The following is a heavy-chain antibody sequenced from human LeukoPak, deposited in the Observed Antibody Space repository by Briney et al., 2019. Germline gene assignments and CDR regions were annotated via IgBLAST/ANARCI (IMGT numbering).Heavy chain of an antibody. J-gene: IGHJ4*02. CDR3: AKPPHRYSGYDYFDY. V-gene: IGHV3-23*01. CDR2: ISGSGGST. CDR1: GFTFSSYA. Sequence: AGGSLRLSCAASGFTFSSYAMSWVRQAPGKGLEWVSAISGSGGSTYYADSVKGRFTISRDNSKNTLYLQMNSLRAEDTAVYYCAKPPHRYSGYDYFDYWGQGTLVTVSS. D-gene: IGHD5-12*01.